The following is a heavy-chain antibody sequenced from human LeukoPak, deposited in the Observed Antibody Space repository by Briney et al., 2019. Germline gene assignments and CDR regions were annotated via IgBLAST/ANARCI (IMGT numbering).Heavy chain of an antibody. CDR3: AGADWGKFDY. V-gene: IGHV4-38-2*01. Sequence: SETLSLTCAVSGSSISSGYYWGWIRQPPGKGLEWIGSIYHSGNTYYNPSLKSRVTISVDMSKNQFSLKLSSVTAADTAVYYCAGADWGKFDYWGQGTLVTVSS. CDR1: GSSISSGYY. J-gene: IGHJ4*02. D-gene: IGHD3-16*01. CDR2: IYHSGNT.